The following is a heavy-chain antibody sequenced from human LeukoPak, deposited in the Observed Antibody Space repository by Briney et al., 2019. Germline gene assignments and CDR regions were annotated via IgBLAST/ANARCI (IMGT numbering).Heavy chain of an antibody. CDR3: AKQLLKGLTSANWFDP. CDR1: GFTFSSYA. CDR2: ISGSGGST. J-gene: IGHJ5*02. V-gene: IGHV3-23*01. Sequence: GGSLRLSCAASGFTFSSYAMSWVRQAPGKGLEWVSAISGSGGSTYYADSVKGRFTISRDNSKNTLYLQMNSLRAEDTAVYYCAKQLLKGLTSANWFDPWGQGTLVTVSS. D-gene: IGHD3-9*01.